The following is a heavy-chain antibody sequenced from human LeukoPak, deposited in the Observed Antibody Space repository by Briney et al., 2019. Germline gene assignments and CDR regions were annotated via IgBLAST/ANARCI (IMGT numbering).Heavy chain of an antibody. J-gene: IGHJ6*04. Sequence: SETLSLTCAVSGGSISSGGYSWSWIRQPPGKGLEWIGYIYHSGSTYYNPSLKSRVTISVDRSKNQFSLKLSSVTAADTAVYYCARGEIVVVPAAITYYYYGMDVWGKGTTVTVSS. CDR3: ARGEIVVVPAAITYYYYGMDV. D-gene: IGHD2-2*02. CDR1: GGSISSGGYS. V-gene: IGHV4-30-2*01. CDR2: IYHSGST.